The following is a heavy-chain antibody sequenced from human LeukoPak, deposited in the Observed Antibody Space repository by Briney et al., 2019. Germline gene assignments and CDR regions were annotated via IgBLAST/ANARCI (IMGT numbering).Heavy chain of an antibody. J-gene: IGHJ4*02. CDR1: GFTFSSYA. Sequence: GGSLRLSCAASGFTFSSYAMSWVRQAPGKGLEWVSAISGSGGSTYYADPVKGRFTIPRDNSKNTLFLQMNSPRADDTAVYYCAKASRSSSLDYWGQGTLVTVSS. V-gene: IGHV3-23*01. D-gene: IGHD6-6*01. CDR2: ISGSGGST. CDR3: AKASRSSSLDY.